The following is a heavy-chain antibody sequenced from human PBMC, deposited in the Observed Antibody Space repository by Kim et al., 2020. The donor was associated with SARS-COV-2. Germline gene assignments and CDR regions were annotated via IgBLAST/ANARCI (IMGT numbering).Heavy chain of an antibody. V-gene: IGHV3-64*01. Sequence: GGSLRLSCAASGFTFSSYAMHWVRQAPGKGLEYVSAISSNGGSTYYANSVKGRFTISRDNSKNTLYLQMGSLRAEDMAVYYCARGSSGWYLAEYFQHWGQGTLVTVSS. CDR3: ARGSSGWYLAEYFQH. D-gene: IGHD6-19*01. CDR1: GFTFSSYA. J-gene: IGHJ1*01. CDR2: ISSNGGST.